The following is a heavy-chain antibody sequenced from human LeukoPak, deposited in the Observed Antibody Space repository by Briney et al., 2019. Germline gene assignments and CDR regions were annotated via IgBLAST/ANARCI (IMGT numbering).Heavy chain of an antibody. CDR2: IHNSGTT. CDR1: GGPFSGYF. D-gene: IGHD3-10*01. V-gene: IGHV4-34*01. J-gene: IGHJ4*02. Sequence: SETLSLTCAVSGGPFSGYFWSWIRQSSGKGLEWIGEIHNSGTTNYNPSLNSRVTISEDTSKNQFYLNLSSATAADTAVYYCARRYYYTLGSFPFDFWGQGTLVTVSS. CDR3: ARRYYYTLGSFPFDF.